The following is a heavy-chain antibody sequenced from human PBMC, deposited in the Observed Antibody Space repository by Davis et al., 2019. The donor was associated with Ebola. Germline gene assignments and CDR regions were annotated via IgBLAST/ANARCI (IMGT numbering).Heavy chain of an antibody. CDR3: ARQGLNEYIVVVPAARFDP. CDR1: GGSISSSSYY. Sequence: MPGGSLRLSCTVSGGSISSSSYYWGWIRQPPGKGLEWIGSIYYSGSTYYNPSLKSRVTISVDTSKNQFSLKLSSVTAADTAVYYCARQGLNEYIVVVPAARFDPWGQGTLVTVSS. CDR2: IYYSGST. J-gene: IGHJ5*02. V-gene: IGHV4-39*01. D-gene: IGHD2-2*01.